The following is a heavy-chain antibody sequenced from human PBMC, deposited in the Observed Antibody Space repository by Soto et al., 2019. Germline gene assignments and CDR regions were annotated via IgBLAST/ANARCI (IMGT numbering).Heavy chain of an antibody. V-gene: IGHV1-69*13. CDR3: ARVSSLPGRDGYNFIY. J-gene: IGHJ4*02. D-gene: IGHD5-12*01. CDR1: GGTFSSYA. CDR2: IIPIFGTA. Sequence: GASVKVSCKASGGTFSSYAISWVRQAPGQGLEWMGGIIPIFGTANYAQKFQGRVTITADESTSTAYMELSSLRSEDTAVYYCARVSSLPGRDGYNFIYWGQGTLVTVSS.